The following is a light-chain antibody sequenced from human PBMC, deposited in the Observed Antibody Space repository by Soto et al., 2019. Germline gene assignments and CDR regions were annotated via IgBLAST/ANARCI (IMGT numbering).Light chain of an antibody. Sequence: QSALTQPASVSGSPGQSITISCTGTSSDVGSNNLVSWYQQHPGKAPKLMIYEVSRRPSGVSNRFSGSKSGNTASLTISGLQAEDEADYYCSSFARSSTPFGSGTKLT. V-gene: IGLV2-23*02. CDR2: EVS. J-gene: IGLJ1*01. CDR3: SSFARSSTP. CDR1: SSDVGSNNL.